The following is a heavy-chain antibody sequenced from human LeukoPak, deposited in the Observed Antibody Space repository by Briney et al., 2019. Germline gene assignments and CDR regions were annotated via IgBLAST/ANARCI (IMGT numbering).Heavy chain of an antibody. CDR3: ASPQPYDSSGYVVDY. D-gene: IGHD3-22*01. V-gene: IGHV1-2*02. J-gene: IGHJ4*02. CDR2: INPNSGGT. CDR1: GYTFTCYY. Sequence: GASVKVSCKASGYTFTCYYMHWVRQAPGQGLEWMGWINPNSGGTNYAQKFQGRVTMTRDTSISTAYMELSRLRSEDTAVYYCASPQPYDSSGYVVDYWGQGTLVTVSS.